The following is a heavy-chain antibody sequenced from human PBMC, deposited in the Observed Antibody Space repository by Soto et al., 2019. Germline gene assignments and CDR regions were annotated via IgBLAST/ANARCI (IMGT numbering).Heavy chain of an antibody. CDR3: ARVLPQYSSSWYWFDP. CDR1: GYSFTSYG. D-gene: IGHD6-13*01. V-gene: IGHV1-18*01. Sequence: GASVKVSCKASGYSFTSYGISWVRQAPGQGLEWMGWISAYNGNTNYAQKLQGRVTMTTDTSTSTAYMELRSLRSDDTAVYYCARVLPQYSSSWYWFDPWGQGTLVTVCS. CDR2: ISAYNGNT. J-gene: IGHJ5*02.